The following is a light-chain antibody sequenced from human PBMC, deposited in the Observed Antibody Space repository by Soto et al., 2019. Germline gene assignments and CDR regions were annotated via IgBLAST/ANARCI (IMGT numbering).Light chain of an antibody. CDR2: DAS. V-gene: IGKV3-15*01. Sequence: TQSPASLSASVGGRVTISCRAGQTIYSAVAWYQQTPGRAPRLLIYDASTRPTGVPARFSGSGSGTEFTLTITSLQPEDFAAYYCQQYNNWPRTFGGGTKVDIK. CDR3: QQYNNWPRT. CDR1: QTIYSA. J-gene: IGKJ4*01.